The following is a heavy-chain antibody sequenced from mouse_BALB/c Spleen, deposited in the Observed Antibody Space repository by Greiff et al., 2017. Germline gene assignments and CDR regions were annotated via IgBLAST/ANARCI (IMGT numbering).Heavy chain of an antibody. D-gene: IGHD2-14*01. J-gene: IGHJ4*01. V-gene: IGHV1S127*01. CDR2: IDPSDSYT. CDR3: TRSGYVRRAYAMDY. CDR1: GYTFTSYW. Sequence: VQLQQPGAELVKPGASVKMSCKASGYTFTSYWMHWVKQRPGQGLEWIGVIDPSDSYTSYNQKFKGKATLTVDTSSSTAYMQLSSLTSEDSAVYYCTRSGYVRRAYAMDYWGQGTSVTVSS.